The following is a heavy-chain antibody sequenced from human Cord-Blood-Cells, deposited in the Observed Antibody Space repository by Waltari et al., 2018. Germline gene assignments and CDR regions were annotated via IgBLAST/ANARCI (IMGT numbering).Heavy chain of an antibody. D-gene: IGHD3-3*01. CDR1: GFTFSSYW. CDR3: ASTSGVGSGYYNDY. Sequence: GLVQPGGSLRLSCAASGFTFSSYWMSWVRQAPGKGLEWVANIKQDGSEKYYVDSVKGRFTISRDNAKNSLYLQMNSLRAEDTAVYYCASTSGVGSGYYNDYWGQGTLVTVSS. CDR2: IKQDGSEK. J-gene: IGHJ4*02. V-gene: IGHV3-7*01.